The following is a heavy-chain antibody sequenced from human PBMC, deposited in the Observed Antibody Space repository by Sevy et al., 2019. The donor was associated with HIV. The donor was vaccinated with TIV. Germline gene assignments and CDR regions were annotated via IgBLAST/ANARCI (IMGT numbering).Heavy chain of an antibody. V-gene: IGHV3-9*01. Sequence: GGSLRLSCAASGFTFDDYAMHWVRQAPGKGLEWVSGISWNSGSIGYADSVKGRFTISRDNAKNSLYLQMNSLRAEDTALYYCAKSQLGDTAMVITAFDIWGQGTMVTVSS. CDR3: AKSQLGDTAMVITAFDI. CDR1: GFTFDDYA. CDR2: ISWNSGSI. J-gene: IGHJ3*02. D-gene: IGHD5-18*01.